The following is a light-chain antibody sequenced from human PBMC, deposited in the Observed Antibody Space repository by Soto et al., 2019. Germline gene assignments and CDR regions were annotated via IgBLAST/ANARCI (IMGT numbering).Light chain of an antibody. J-gene: IGKJ4*01. CDR2: LGS. CDR3: MQGVQTPPT. V-gene: IGKV2-28*01. CDR1: QSLLHSNGYNY. Sequence: DSVMTQSPLSLPVTPGDAASISCRSSQSLLHSNGYNYVDWYLQKPGQSPQLLIYLGSNRATGVPDRFSASGSGTDFTLKISRVEAEDVGVYYCMQGVQTPPTFGGGTKVDIK.